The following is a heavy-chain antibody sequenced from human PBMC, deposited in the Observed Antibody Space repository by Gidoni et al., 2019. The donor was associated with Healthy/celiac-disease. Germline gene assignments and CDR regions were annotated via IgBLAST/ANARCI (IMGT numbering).Heavy chain of an antibody. CDR1: GYSFTSYW. CDR2: IYPGDSDT. J-gene: IGHJ6*02. D-gene: IGHD2-21*02. Sequence: EVQLVQSGAEVKKPGESLKISCKGSGYSFTSYWIGWVRQMPGKGLEWMGIIYPGDSDTRYSPSFQGQVTISADKSISTAYLQWSSLKASDTAMYYCARVGCGGDCYTPYYYYYGMDVWGQGTTVTVSS. V-gene: IGHV5-51*01. CDR3: ARVGCGGDCYTPYYYYYGMDV.